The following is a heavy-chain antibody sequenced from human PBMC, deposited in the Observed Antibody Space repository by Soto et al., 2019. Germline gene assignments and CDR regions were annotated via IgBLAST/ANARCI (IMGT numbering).Heavy chain of an antibody. J-gene: IGHJ4*02. Sequence: PWGSLRLSCAASGFTFSSYAMHWVRQAPGKGLEWVAVISYDVSNKYYADSVKGRFTISRDNSKNTLYLQMNSLRAEDTAVYYCARAVGGYSYGSPLFDYWGQGTLVTVSS. D-gene: IGHD5-18*01. V-gene: IGHV3-30-3*01. CDR3: ARAVGGYSYGSPLFDY. CDR1: GFTFSSYA. CDR2: ISYDVSNK.